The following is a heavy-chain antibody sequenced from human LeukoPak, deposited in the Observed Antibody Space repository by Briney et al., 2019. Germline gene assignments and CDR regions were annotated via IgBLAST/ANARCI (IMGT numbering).Heavy chain of an antibody. CDR1: GGSFSGYY. CDR3: ARTGSTAAPGFDY. Sequence: WETLSLTCAVYGGSFSGYYWSWIRQPPGKGLEWIGEINHSGSTNYNPSLKSRVTISVDTSKNQFSLKLSSVTAADTAVYYCARTGSTAAPGFDYWGQGTLVTVSS. J-gene: IGHJ4*02. D-gene: IGHD6-6*01. CDR2: INHSGST. V-gene: IGHV4-34*01.